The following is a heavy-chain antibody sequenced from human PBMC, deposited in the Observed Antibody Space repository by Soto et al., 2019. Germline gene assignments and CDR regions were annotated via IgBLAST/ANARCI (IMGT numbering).Heavy chain of an antibody. Sequence: GGSLRLSCAASGFTFSSYWMSWVRQAPGKGLEWVANIKQDGSEKYYVDSVRGRFTISRDNAKNSLYLQMNSLRAEDTAVYYCARSQLLPYDAFDIWGQGTMVT. CDR1: GFTFSSYW. J-gene: IGHJ3*02. D-gene: IGHD2-2*01. CDR3: ARSQLLPYDAFDI. CDR2: IKQDGSEK. V-gene: IGHV3-7*05.